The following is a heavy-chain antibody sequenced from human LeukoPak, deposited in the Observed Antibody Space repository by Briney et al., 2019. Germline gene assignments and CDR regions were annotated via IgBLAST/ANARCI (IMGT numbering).Heavy chain of an antibody. J-gene: IGHJ4*02. CDR1: GYTFTGYY. V-gene: IGHV1-2*02. D-gene: IGHD3-10*01. Sequence: GASVKVSCKASGYTFTGYYMHWVRQAPGQGLECMGWIYPNNGATAYAQKFQGRVAMTRDTSISTAYMELRRLRPDDTAVYYCARDGPAQMVEFDYWGQGTLVTVSS. CDR3: ARDGPAQMVEFDY. CDR2: IYPNNGAT.